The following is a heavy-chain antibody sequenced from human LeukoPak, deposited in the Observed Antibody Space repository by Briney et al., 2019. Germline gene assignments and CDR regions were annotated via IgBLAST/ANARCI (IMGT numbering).Heavy chain of an antibody. CDR1: GYTFTSYD. V-gene: IGHV1-8*01. D-gene: IGHD5-24*01. CDR3: ARGVEMATITVWSYYYYMDV. CDR2: MNPNSGNT. J-gene: IGHJ6*03. Sequence: ASVKVSCNASGYTFTSYDINWVRQATGQGLEWMGWMNPNSGNTGYAQKFQGRVTMTRNTSISTAYMELSSLRSEDTAVYYCARGVEMATITVWSYYYYMDVWGKGTTVTVSS.